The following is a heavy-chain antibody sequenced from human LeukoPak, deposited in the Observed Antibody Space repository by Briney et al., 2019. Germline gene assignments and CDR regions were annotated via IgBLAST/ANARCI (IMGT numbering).Heavy chain of an antibody. V-gene: IGHV3-21*01. CDR1: GFTFNMYN. CDR3: ARDKGGAGRTIDY. Sequence: GGSLRLSCEASGFTFNMYNMNWVRQAPGQGLEWVSSISSSGSYIYYADSLKGRFTVSRDNAKNSLYLQLNSLRADDTALYYCARDKGGAGRTIDYWGPGTLVTVSS. CDR2: ISSSGSYI. D-gene: IGHD4/OR15-4a*01. J-gene: IGHJ4*02.